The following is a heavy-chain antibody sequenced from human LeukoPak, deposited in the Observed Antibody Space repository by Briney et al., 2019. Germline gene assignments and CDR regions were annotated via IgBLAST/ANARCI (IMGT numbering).Heavy chain of an antibody. V-gene: IGHV3-21*01. D-gene: IGHD1-26*01. CDR1: VFTFSSYG. CDR3: ARDPYSGSYGNYYYYFMDV. CDR2: ISSSSSYI. J-gene: IGHJ6*03. Sequence: GGSLRLSCAASVFTFSSYGMNWVRQAPGKGLEWVSSISSSSSYIYYADSVKGRFTISRDNAKNSLYLQMNSLRAEDTAVYYCARDPYSGSYGNYYYYFMDVWGKGTTVTISS.